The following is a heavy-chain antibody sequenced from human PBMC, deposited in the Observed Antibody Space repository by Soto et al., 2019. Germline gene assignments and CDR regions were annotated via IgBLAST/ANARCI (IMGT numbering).Heavy chain of an antibody. D-gene: IGHD2-2*01. CDR2: IDPSDSYT. CDR1: GYSFTSYL. J-gene: IGHJ4*02. Sequence: GESLKISCKGSGYSFTSYLITWVRQMPGKGLEWMGRIDPSDSYTNYSPSFQGHVTISADKSISTAYLQWSSLKASDSAMYYCAVAYDANVVGNDYWGQGTLVTVSS. CDR3: AVAYDANVVGNDY. V-gene: IGHV5-10-1*01.